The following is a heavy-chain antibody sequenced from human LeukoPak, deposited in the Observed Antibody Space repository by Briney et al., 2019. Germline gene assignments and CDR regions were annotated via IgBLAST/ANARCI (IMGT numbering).Heavy chain of an antibody. D-gene: IGHD3-22*01. V-gene: IGHV3-23*01. CDR3: AKDRQDYDSGDYFDY. J-gene: IGHJ4*02. CDR1: GFTFSSYA. Sequence: GGSLRLSCAASGFTFSSYAMSWVRQAPGKGLEWVSAISGSGGSTYYADSVEGRFTISRDNSKNTLYLQMNSLRAEDTAVYYCAKDRQDYDSGDYFDYWGQGTLVTVSS. CDR2: ISGSGGST.